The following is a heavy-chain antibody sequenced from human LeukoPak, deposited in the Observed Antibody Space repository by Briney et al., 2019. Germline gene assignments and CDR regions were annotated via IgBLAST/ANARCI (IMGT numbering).Heavy chain of an antibody. CDR2: ISGSSSTI. CDR3: ARDQYFSLDY. V-gene: IGHV3-48*02. Sequence: PGGSLRLSCAASGFTFSSYWMHWVRQAPGKGLEWVSYISGSSSTIYYADSVKGRFTISRDNAKNSLYLQMNSLRDEDTAVYYCARDQYFSLDYWGQGTLVTVSS. J-gene: IGHJ4*02. D-gene: IGHD2/OR15-2a*01. CDR1: GFTFSSYW.